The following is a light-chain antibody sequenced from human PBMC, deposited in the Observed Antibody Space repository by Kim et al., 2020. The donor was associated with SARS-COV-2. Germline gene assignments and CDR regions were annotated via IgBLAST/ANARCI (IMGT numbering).Light chain of an antibody. CDR3: QVWDSNSDHCV. Sequence: APGKTARITCGGNNMGTKSVHWYQQKPGQAPVLVIYYDSDRPSGIPERFSGSNSGNTATLTISRVEAGDEADYYCQVWDSNSDHCVFGTGTKVTVL. CDR2: YDS. V-gene: IGLV3-21*04. J-gene: IGLJ1*01. CDR1: NMGTKS.